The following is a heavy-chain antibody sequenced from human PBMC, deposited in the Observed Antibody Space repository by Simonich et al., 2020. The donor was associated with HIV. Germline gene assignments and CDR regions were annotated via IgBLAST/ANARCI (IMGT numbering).Heavy chain of an antibody. CDR2: VRENSGSI. D-gene: IGHD3-10*01. CDR3: AKDKGAYYGSGSPVY. Sequence: EVQLVESGGGLVQPGRSLRLSCAASGFTFDDYAMHWVRQAPGKGLEWVSGVRENSGSIGYADSVKGRFTISRDNAKNSLYLQMNSLRAEDTAVYYCAKDKGAYYGSGSPVYWGQGTLVTVSS. J-gene: IGHJ4*02. CDR1: GFTFDDYA. V-gene: IGHV3-9*01.